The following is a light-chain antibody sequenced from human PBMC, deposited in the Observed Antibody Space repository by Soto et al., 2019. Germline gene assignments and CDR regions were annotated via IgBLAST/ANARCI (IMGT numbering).Light chain of an antibody. Sequence: EIVLTQSPGTLSLSPGERAALSCRASQSVSNNYLAWYQQKPGQAPRLLIYGASNRATGIPARFSGRGSGTEFTLTIRSLQSVDFAVYYCQQYDKWPQTFGQVTKVDIK. CDR1: QSVSNN. V-gene: IGKV3D-15*01. J-gene: IGKJ1*01. CDR3: QQYDKWPQT. CDR2: GAS.